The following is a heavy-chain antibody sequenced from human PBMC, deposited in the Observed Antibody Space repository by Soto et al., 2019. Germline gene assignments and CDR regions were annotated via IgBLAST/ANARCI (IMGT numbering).Heavy chain of an antibody. CDR2: IYYSGST. V-gene: IGHV4-59*01. J-gene: IGHJ6*03. D-gene: IGHD3-3*01. CDR1: GGSISSYY. CDR3: ARARTYDFWSGYTETNYYMDV. Sequence: SETLSLTCTVSGGSISSYYWSWIRQPPGKGLEWIGYIYYSGSTNYNPSLKSRVTISVDTSKNQFSLNLSSVTAADTAVYYCARARTYDFWSGYTETNYYMDVWGKGTTVTVSS.